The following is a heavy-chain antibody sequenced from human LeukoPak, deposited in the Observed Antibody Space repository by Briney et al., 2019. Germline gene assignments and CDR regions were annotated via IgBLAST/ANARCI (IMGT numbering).Heavy chain of an antibody. D-gene: IGHD1-26*01. CDR3: ARAPLIVGAIGWFDP. Sequence: SETLFLTCTVSGDSISTYYWGWIRKPPGKGLEWIGYVYYSGNTNYNPSLKSRVTISVDTSKNQFSLKLSSVTAADTAVYYCARAPLIVGAIGWFDPWGQGTLVTVSS. J-gene: IGHJ5*02. CDR2: VYYSGNT. CDR1: GDSISTYY. V-gene: IGHV4-59*01.